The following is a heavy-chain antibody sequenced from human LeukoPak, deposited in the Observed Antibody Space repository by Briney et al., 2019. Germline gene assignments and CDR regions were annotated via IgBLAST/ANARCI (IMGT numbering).Heavy chain of an antibody. J-gene: IGHJ4*02. CDR2: IKTDGSEK. V-gene: IGHV3-7*03. Sequence: GGSLRLSCEASGFTFSSYWMSWVRQAPGKGLEWVANIKTDGSEKYYVDSVKGRFTISRDNAKNSLYLQMNSLRAEDTAVYYCAKGFDWLLSHFDYWGQGTLVTVSS. CDR3: AKGFDWLLSHFDY. D-gene: IGHD3-9*01. CDR1: GFTFSSYW.